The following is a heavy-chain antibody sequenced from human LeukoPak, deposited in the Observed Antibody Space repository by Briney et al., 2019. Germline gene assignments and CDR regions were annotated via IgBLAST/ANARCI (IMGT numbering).Heavy chain of an antibody. Sequence: ASVKVSCKASGGTFSSYAISWVRQAPGQGLEWMGWINPNSGDTYYAQKFQGRVTMTRDTSISTAYMELSRLRSDDTAVYFCARDRIATTRGDYGLDVWGQGTTVTVSS. J-gene: IGHJ6*02. CDR2: INPNSGDT. V-gene: IGHV1-2*02. CDR1: GGTFSSYA. CDR3: ARDRIATTRGDYGLDV. D-gene: IGHD1-1*01.